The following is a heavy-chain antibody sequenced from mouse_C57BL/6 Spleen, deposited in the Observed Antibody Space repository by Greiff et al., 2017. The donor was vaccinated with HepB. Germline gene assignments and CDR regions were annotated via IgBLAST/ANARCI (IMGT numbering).Heavy chain of an antibody. CDR3: ARETGEPFAY. CDR1: GYTFTSYD. Sequence: QVHVKQSGPELVKPGASVKLSCKASGYTFTSYDINWVKQRPGQGLEWIGWIYPRDGRTKYNEQFKGKATLTVDTSSSTAYMELHSLTSEDSAVYFCARETGEPFAYWGQGTLVTVSA. CDR2: IYPRDGRT. V-gene: IGHV1-85*01. J-gene: IGHJ3*01.